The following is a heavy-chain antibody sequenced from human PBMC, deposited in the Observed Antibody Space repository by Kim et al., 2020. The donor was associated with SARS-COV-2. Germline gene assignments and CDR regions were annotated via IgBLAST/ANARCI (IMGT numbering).Heavy chain of an antibody. Sequence: SETLSLTCAVYGGSFSGYSWSWIRQPPGKGLEWIGEINHSGSTNYNPSLKSRATISVDTSKNQFSLKLSSVTAADTAVYYCARTGIAVAGTRRGLFDYWGQGTLVTVSS. CDR2: INHSGST. CDR1: GGSFSGYS. V-gene: IGHV4-34*01. D-gene: IGHD6-19*01. J-gene: IGHJ4*02. CDR3: ARTGIAVAGTRRGLFDY.